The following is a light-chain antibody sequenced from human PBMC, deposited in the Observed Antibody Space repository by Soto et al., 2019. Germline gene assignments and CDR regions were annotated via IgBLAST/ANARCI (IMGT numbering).Light chain of an antibody. J-gene: IGKJ1*01. CDR2: DAS. CDR1: QSISRF. CDR3: QQRSNWPPEGT. Sequence: EIVLTQSPATLSLSPGERATLSCRASQSISRFLGWYQQKPSQAPRLLIYDASNRATDIPARFSGSGSGTDFILTISSLEPEGFAVYYCQQRSNWPPEGTFGQGTKVEIK. V-gene: IGKV3-11*01.